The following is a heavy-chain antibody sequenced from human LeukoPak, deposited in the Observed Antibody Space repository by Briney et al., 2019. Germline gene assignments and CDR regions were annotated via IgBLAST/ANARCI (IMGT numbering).Heavy chain of an antibody. CDR3: AKDGGLWVSAHWGDS. CDR1: GFTFSSSA. D-gene: IGHD7-27*01. J-gene: IGHJ4*02. V-gene: IGHV3-30*04. Sequence: PGRSLRLSCAASGFTFSSSAMHWVRQAPGKGLEWVAVISYDGSNKYYADSVKGRFTISRDNSKNTLYLQMNSLRAEDTAVYYCAKDGGLWVSAHWGDSWGRGTLVTVSS. CDR2: ISYDGSNK.